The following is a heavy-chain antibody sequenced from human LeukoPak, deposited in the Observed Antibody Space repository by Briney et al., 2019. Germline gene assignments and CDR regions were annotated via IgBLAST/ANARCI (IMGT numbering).Heavy chain of an antibody. J-gene: IGHJ5*02. D-gene: IGHD2-15*01. CDR2: ISYDGSNK. V-gene: IGHV3-30-3*01. CDR1: GFTFSSYA. CDR3: SGGWFRFDP. Sequence: GGSLRPSCAASGFTFSSYAMHWVRQAPGKGLEWVAVISYDGSNKYYADSVKGRFTISRDNSKNTLYLQMNSLRAEDTAVYYCSGGWFRFDPWGQGTLVTVSS.